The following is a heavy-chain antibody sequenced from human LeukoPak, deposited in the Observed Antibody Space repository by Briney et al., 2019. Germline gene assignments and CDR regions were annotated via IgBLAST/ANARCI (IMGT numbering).Heavy chain of an antibody. Sequence: GGSLRLSCAASGFTFSSYSMNWARQAPGKGLEWVSYISSSSSTIYYADSVKGRFTISRDNAKNSLYLQMNSLRAEDTAVYYCASHYYDSSGYRFDYWGQGTLVTVSS. CDR3: ASHYYDSSGYRFDY. J-gene: IGHJ4*02. V-gene: IGHV3-48*04. CDR2: ISSSSSTI. D-gene: IGHD3-22*01. CDR1: GFTFSSYS.